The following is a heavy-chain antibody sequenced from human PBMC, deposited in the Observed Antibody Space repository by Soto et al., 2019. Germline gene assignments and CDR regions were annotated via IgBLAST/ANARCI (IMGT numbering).Heavy chain of an antibody. CDR3: ARASRYYYGSGSEKDNDY. V-gene: IGHV1-18*04. Sequence: QVHLVPTGAEVKKPWASVKVACSASGYNFTSYGLSWVRQAPGQGREWMGWIIAYNGNTNYSQKLQGRVTITTDTSTSTAYMELSSLRSDDTAVYYCARASRYYYGSGSEKDNDYWGQGTLVTVSS. D-gene: IGHD3-10*01. J-gene: IGHJ4*01. CDR2: IIAYNGNT. CDR1: GYNFTSYG.